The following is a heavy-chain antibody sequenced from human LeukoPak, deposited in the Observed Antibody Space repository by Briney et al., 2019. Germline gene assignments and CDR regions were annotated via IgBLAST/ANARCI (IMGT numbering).Heavy chain of an antibody. CDR3: AVGSTRMGGYFDY. CDR1: GFTFSSYA. Sequence: GGSLRLSCAASGFTFSSYAMSWVRQAPGKELEWVSAISGSGGSTYYADSVKGRFTISRDNSKNTLYLQMNSLRAEDTAVYYCAVGSTRMGGYFDYWGQGTLVTVSS. J-gene: IGHJ4*02. CDR2: ISGSGGST. V-gene: IGHV3-23*01. D-gene: IGHD2-2*01.